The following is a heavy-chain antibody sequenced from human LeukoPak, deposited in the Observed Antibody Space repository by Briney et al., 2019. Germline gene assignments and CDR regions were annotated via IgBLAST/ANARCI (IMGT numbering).Heavy chain of an antibody. CDR3: ARDPALTMVRGVTPGRYFDY. CDR2: INPNSGGT. Sequence: ASVKVSCKASGYTFTGYFMFWVRQAPGQGLEWMGWINPNSGGTNYAKNFQGRVTMSRDTSINTAYMELSSLRSDDTAVYYCARDPALTMVRGVTPGRYFDYWGQGTLVTVSS. V-gene: IGHV1-2*02. J-gene: IGHJ4*02. CDR1: GYTFTGYF. D-gene: IGHD3-10*01.